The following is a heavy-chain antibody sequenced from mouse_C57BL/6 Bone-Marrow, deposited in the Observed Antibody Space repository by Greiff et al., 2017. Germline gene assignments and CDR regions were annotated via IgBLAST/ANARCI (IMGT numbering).Heavy chain of an antibody. D-gene: IGHD2-3*01. Sequence: QVQLQQPGAELVKPGASVKLSCKASGYTFTSYWMHWVKQRPGQGLEWIGMIHPNSGSTNYNEKFKSKATLTVDKSSSTAYMQLSSLTSEDSAVYYWARRGGGLLSGGKDYWGQGTTLTVSS. CDR2: IHPNSGST. CDR1: GYTFTSYW. CDR3: ARRGGGLLSGGKDY. J-gene: IGHJ2*01. V-gene: IGHV1-64*01.